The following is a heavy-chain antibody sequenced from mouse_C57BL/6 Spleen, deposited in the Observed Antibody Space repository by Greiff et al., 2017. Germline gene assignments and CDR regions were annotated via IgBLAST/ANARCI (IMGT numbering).Heavy chain of an antibody. V-gene: IGHV1-69*01. D-gene: IGHD2-4*01. CDR2: IDPSASYT. CDR1: GYTFTSYW. Sequence: QVQLQQPGAELVMPGASVKLSCKASGYTFTSYWMHWVKQRPGQGLEWIGEIDPSASYTNYNQKFKGKSTLTVDKSSSTAYMQLSSLTSEDSAVYYCARSHYDSLYAMDYWGQGTSVTVSS. CDR3: ARSHYDSLYAMDY. J-gene: IGHJ4*01.